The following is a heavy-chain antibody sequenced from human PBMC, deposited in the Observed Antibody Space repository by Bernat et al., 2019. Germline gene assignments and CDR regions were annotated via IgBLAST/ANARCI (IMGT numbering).Heavy chain of an antibody. D-gene: IGHD1-26*01. CDR2: IYYSGST. J-gene: IGHJ4*02. CDR3: ARRPLVGGEKRGGFYFDY. CDR1: GGSISSYY. Sequence: QVQLQESGPGLVKPSETLSLTCTVSGGSISSYYWSWIRQPPGKGLEWIGYIYYSGSTNYNPSLKSRGTISVDTSKNQFSLKLSSVTAADTAVDYCARRPLVGGEKRGGFYFDYWGQGTLVTVSS. V-gene: IGHV4-59*08.